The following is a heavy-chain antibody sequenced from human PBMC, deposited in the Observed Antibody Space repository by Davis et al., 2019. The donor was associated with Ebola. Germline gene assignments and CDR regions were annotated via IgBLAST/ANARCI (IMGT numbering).Heavy chain of an antibody. V-gene: IGHV3-23*01. CDR3: AKGANYGAPFDY. J-gene: IGHJ4*02. CDR2: ISGTAVTT. Sequence: GESLKISCAASGFTFSTHTMNWVRQAPGKGLECVSFISGTAVTTYYADSVKGRFTISRDNSKNTLYLQMNSLRAEDTAVYYCAKGANYGAPFDYWGQGTLVTVSS. CDR1: GFTFSTHT. D-gene: IGHD4/OR15-4a*01.